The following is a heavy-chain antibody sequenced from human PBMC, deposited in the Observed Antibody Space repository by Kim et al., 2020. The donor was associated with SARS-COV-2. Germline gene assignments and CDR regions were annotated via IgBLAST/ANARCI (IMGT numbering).Heavy chain of an antibody. D-gene: IGHD3-10*01. CDR2: IIPIFGTA. Sequence: SVKVSCKASGGTFSSYAISWVRQAPGQGLEWMGGIIPIFGTANYAQKFQGRVTITADESTSTAYMELSSLRSEGTTVYYCARGLYYGSGRYLGGMVVWGQGTTVTVSS. J-gene: IGHJ6*02. V-gene: IGHV1-69*13. CDR3: ARGLYYGSGRYLGGMVV. CDR1: GGTFSSYA.